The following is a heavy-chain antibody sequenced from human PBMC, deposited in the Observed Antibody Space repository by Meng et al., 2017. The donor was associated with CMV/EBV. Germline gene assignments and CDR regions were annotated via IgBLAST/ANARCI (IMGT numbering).Heavy chain of an antibody. J-gene: IGHJ4*02. CDR1: GYAFTSYD. CDR2: MNPNSDHT. CDR3: ARGPGLGPPLDY. V-gene: IGHV1-8*03. D-gene: IGHD3/OR15-3a*01. Sequence: ASVKVSCKTFGYAFTSYDIIWVRQAAGQGLEWMGWMNPNSDHTGYAQNFQGRVTFTRDTSKRTAYMELSSLRSEDTAVYYCARGPGLGPPLDYWGQGTLVTVSS.